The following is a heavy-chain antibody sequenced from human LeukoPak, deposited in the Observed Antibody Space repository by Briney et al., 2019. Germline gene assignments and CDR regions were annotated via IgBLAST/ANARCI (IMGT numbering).Heavy chain of an antibody. CDR1: GGSFSGYY. J-gene: IGHJ3*02. D-gene: IGHD3-3*01. CDR3: ARSPITIFGVVIIPDAFDI. V-gene: IGHV4-31*11. Sequence: SETLSLTCAVYGGSFSGYYWSWIRQHPGKGLEWIGYIYYSGSTYYNPSLKSRVTISVDTSKNQFSLKLSSVTAADTAVYYCARSPITIFGVVIIPDAFDIWGQGTKVTVSS. CDR2: IYYSGST.